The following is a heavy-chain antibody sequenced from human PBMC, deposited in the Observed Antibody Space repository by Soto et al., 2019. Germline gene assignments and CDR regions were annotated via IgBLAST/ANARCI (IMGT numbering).Heavy chain of an antibody. CDR1: GGSFRGYY. V-gene: IGHV4-34*01. CDR2: INHSGGT. D-gene: IGHD3-10*01. J-gene: IGHJ4*02. Sequence: QVRLQQWGAGLLKPSETLALTCAVHGGSFRGYYWSWFRQPPGKGLEWIGEINHSGGTNYNPSLKSRVSISVDASKNQFSLQLTSVTAADTAVYYCARLWSSNEGSSWGQGTLVAVSS. CDR3: ARLWSSNEGSS.